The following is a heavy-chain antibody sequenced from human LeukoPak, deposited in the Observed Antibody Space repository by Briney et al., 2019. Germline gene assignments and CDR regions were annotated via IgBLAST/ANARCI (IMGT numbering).Heavy chain of an antibody. J-gene: IGHJ4*02. CDR3: ARAMTPAYYFHY. CDR2: INPSGGST. Sequence: GASVKVSCKASGYTFTTYYMHWVRQAPGQGLEWMGIINPSGGSTSYAQKFQGRVAMTTDTSTSTVYMELSSLRSEDTAVYYCARAMTPAYYFHYWGQGTLVTVSS. D-gene: IGHD1-14*01. V-gene: IGHV1-46*01. CDR1: GYTFTTYY.